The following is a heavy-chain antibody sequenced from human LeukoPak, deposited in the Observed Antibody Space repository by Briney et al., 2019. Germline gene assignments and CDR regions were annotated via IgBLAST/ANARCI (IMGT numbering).Heavy chain of an antibody. CDR2: IIPILGIA. V-gene: IGHV1-69*04. J-gene: IGHJ4*02. CDR3: ARLADYDSSGYLSY. D-gene: IGHD3-22*01. CDR1: GGTFSSYA. Sequence: ASVNVSCKASGGTFSSYAISWVRQAPGQGLEWMGRIIPILGIANYAQKSQGRVTITADKSTSTAYMELSSLRSEDTAVYYCARLADYDSSGYLSYWGQGTLVTVSS.